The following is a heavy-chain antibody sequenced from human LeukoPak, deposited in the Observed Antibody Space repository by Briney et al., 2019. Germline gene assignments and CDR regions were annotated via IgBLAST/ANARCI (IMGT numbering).Heavy chain of an antibody. CDR2: INHSGST. D-gene: IGHD3-10*01. J-gene: IGHJ4*02. CDR1: GGSISGSSYH. CDR3: ARGLIWFGELSTPFDY. Sequence: SETLSLTCTVSGGSISGSSYHWGWIRQPPGKGLEWIGEINHSGSTNYNPSLKSRVTISVDTSKNQFSLKLSSVTAAGTAVYYCARGLIWFGELSTPFDYWGQGTLVTVSS. V-gene: IGHV4-39*07.